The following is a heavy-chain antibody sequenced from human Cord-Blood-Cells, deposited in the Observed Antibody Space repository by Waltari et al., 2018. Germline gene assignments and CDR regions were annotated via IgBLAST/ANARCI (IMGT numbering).Heavy chain of an antibody. J-gene: IGHJ4*02. CDR2: NNHSGST. V-gene: IGHV4-34*01. CDR1: GGSFSGYS. CDR3: ASLLGYCSSTSCYTGDY. D-gene: IGHD2-2*02. Sequence: QVQLQQWGAGLLKPSETLSLHSAVYGGSFSGYSSRWLPQPPRKGLEWIGENNHSGSTNYNPSLKSRVTISVDTSKNQFSLKLSSVTAADTTVYYCASLLGYCSSTSCYTGDYWGQGTLVTVSS.